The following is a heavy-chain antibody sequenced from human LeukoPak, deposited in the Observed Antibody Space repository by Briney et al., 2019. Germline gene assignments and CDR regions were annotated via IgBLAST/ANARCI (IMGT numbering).Heavy chain of an antibody. D-gene: IGHD3-9*01. J-gene: IGHJ6*03. CDR1: GGSISSSSYY. Sequence: SETLSLTCTVSGGSISSSSYYWGWIRQSPGKGLEWLGSIFYNGSTYYNPSLNSRLTISVDTSNNQFSLRLTSVTAADTAVYYCARAFSTIYPRGYYYMDVWGKGTTVTVSS. CDR3: ARAFSTIYPRGYYYMDV. CDR2: IFYNGST. V-gene: IGHV4-39*07.